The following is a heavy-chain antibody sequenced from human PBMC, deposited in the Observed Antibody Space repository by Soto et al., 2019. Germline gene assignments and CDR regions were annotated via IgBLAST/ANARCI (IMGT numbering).Heavy chain of an antibody. CDR1: GYTFTSYG. CDR2: ISAYNGNT. Sequence: QVPLVQSGAEVKKPGASVKVSCKASGYTFTSYGIIWVRQAPGQGLEWMGWISAYNGNTNYAQKLQGRVTMTTDTSTSTAYMELRSLRSDDTAVYYCALRGITIFGVVNGMDVWGQGTTVTVSS. J-gene: IGHJ6*02. V-gene: IGHV1-18*01. D-gene: IGHD3-3*01. CDR3: ALRGITIFGVVNGMDV.